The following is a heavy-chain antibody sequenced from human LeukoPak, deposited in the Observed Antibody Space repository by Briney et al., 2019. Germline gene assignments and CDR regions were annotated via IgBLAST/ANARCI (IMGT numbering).Heavy chain of an antibody. J-gene: IGHJ4*02. CDR1: GFTFSSYN. CDR2: ISSSSSTI. D-gene: IGHD2-15*01. V-gene: IGHV3-48*01. Sequence: AGGSLRLSCAASGFTFSSYNMNWVRQAPGKGLEWVSYISSSSSTIYYADSVKGRFTISRDNAKNSLYLQMNSLRAEDTAVYYCARGLYCSGGSCYGRFDYWGQGTLVTVSS. CDR3: ARGLYCSGGSCYGRFDY.